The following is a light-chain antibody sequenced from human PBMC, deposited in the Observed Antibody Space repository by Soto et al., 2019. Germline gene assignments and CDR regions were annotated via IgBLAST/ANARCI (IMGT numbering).Light chain of an antibody. V-gene: IGLV2-23*02. CDR3: CSYTSSSTWV. CDR1: SSNVGSYNL. J-gene: IGLJ3*02. CDR2: EVS. Sequence: QSVLTQPASVSGSPGQSITISCTGTSSNVGSYNLVSWYQQHPGKAPKLMIYEVSKRHSGLSTRFSGSKSGNTASLTISGLQAEDEADYYCCSYTSSSTWVFGGGTKVTVL.